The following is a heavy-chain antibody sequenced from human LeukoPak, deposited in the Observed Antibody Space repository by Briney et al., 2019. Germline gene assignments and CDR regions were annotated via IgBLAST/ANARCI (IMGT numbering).Heavy chain of an antibody. J-gene: IGHJ4*02. CDR1: GYTFTGHY. V-gene: IGHV1-2*02. CDR3: ARSLWSYYPTFDY. D-gene: IGHD3-10*01. CDR2: INPNSGGT. Sequence: ASVKVSCKASGYTFTGHYMHWVRQAPGQGLEWMGWINPNSGGTNHVQKFQGRVTMARDTSISTAFLELSRLRSDDTAVYYCARSLWSYYPTFDYWGQGTLVTVSS.